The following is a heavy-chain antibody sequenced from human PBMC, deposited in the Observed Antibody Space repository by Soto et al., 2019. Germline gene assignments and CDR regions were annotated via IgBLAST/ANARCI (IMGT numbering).Heavy chain of an antibody. CDR1: GCSISSSSYY. D-gene: IGHD1-26*01. CDR3: ARYSGSYELSGAFDI. CDR2: IDYSGST. V-gene: IGHV4-39*01. J-gene: IGHJ3*02. Sequence: SETLSLTCTVSGCSISSSSYYWGWIRQPPGKGLEWIVSIDYSGSTYYNTSLKSRVTISVDTSKNQFSLKLSSVTDADTAVYYCARYSGSYELSGAFDIWGQGTMVTVSS.